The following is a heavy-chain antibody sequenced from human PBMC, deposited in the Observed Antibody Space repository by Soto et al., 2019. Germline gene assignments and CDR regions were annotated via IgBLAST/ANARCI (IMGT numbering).Heavy chain of an antibody. CDR2: IHYSGST. J-gene: IGHJ4*02. D-gene: IGHD3-22*01. Sequence: SETLSLTCTVSGDSIGTGGYYWDWIRQHPGKGPEWIGYIHYSGSTNYNPSLKSRLTISVDTSKNQFSLKLSSVTAADTAVYYCASRGNYYDSSGYLVYYFDYWGQGTLVTVSS. CDR3: ASRGNYYDSSGYLVYYFDY. V-gene: IGHV4-31*03. CDR1: GDSIGTGGYY.